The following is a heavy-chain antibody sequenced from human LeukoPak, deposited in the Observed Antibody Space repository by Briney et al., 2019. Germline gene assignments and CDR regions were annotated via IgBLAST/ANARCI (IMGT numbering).Heavy chain of an antibody. V-gene: IGHV1-69*05. Sequence: SVKVSCKASGGTFSSYAISWVRQAPEQGLEWMGRIIPIFGTANYAQKFQGRVTITTDESTSTAYMELSSLRSEDTAVYYCARDRPSWGYSSADFDYWGQGTLVTVSS. J-gene: IGHJ4*02. CDR2: IIPIFGTA. CDR1: GGTFSSYA. D-gene: IGHD5-18*01. CDR3: ARDRPSWGYSSADFDY.